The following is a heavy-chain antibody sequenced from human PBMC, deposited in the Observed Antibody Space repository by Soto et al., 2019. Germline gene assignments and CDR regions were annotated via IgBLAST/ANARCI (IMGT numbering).Heavy chain of an antibody. J-gene: IGHJ5*02. V-gene: IGHV1-69*13. D-gene: IGHD3-10*01. CDR3: ENYYYGSGSYYPT. CDR2: IIPIFGTA. CDR1: GGTFSSYA. Sequence: SVKVSCKASGGTFSSYAISWVRQAPGQGLEWMGGIIPIFGTANYAQKFQGRVTITADESTSTAYMELSSLRSEDTAVYYCENYYYGSGSYYPTWGQGTLVTVSS.